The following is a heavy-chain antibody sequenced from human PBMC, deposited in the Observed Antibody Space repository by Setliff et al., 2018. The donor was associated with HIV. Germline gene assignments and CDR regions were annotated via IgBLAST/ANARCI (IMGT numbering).Heavy chain of an antibody. CDR1: GGSISSYY. CDR2: VQYRGNNFYST. D-gene: IGHD5-18*01. CDR3: ARGNGYSYGLMSAFDI. J-gene: IGHJ3*02. V-gene: IGHV4-39*01. Sequence: SETLSLTCTVSGGSISSYYWGWIRQPPGKGLEWIGSVQYRGNNFYSTSYNPSLKSRVTTSVDTSRNQFSLKLSSVTAADTAVYYCARGNGYSYGLMSAFDIWGQGTMVTVSS.